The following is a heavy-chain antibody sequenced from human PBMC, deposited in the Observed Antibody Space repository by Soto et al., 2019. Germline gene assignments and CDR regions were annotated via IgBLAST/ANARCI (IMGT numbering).Heavy chain of an antibody. J-gene: IGHJ4*02. CDR3: ARNPNDYGDYVWDFDY. CDR2: IHPGDSDT. V-gene: IGHV5-51*01. CDR1: GYSFTSYW. D-gene: IGHD4-17*01. Sequence: GESLKISCKGSGYSFTSYWIGWVRQMPGKGLEWMGIIHPGDSDTRYSPSFQGQVTISADKSISTAYLQWSSLKASDTAMYYCARNPNDYGDYVWDFDYWGQGTLVTVSS.